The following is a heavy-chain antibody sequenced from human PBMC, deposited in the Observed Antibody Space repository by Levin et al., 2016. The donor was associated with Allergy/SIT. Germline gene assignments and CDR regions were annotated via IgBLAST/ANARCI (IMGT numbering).Heavy chain of an antibody. J-gene: IGHJ5*02. D-gene: IGHD6-19*01. CDR3: ARQPRLAVAGILSVEDP. V-gene: IGHV4-39*01. CDR1: GGSISSSNYY. Sequence: SETLSLTCTVSGGSISSSNYYWGWIRQPPGKGLEWIGSIYYNGYTYYNPSLKSRVTISVDTSKNQFSLKLSSVTAADTALYYCARQPRLAVAGILSVEDPWGQGTLVTVSS. CDR2: IYYNGYT.